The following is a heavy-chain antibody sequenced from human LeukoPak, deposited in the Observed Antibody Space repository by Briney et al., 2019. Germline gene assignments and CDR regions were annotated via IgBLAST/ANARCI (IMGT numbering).Heavy chain of an antibody. J-gene: IGHJ5*02. CDR2: IHKSGST. V-gene: IGHV4-59*11. D-gene: IGHD2-2*01. Sequence: PSETLSLTCTVSSGSIKSLYWTWLRQPPGKGLEWIGNIHKSGSTNYNPSLKSRVTISVDTAKNQFSLTTNSVTAADTAVCSCSSESFGGHCSRTGCYQYTWVDPWGQGSLVTVSS. CDR3: SSESFGGHCSRTGCYQYTWVDP. CDR1: SGSIKSLY.